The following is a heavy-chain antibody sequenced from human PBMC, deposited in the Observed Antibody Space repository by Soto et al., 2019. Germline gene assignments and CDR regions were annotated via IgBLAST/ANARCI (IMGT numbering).Heavy chain of an antibody. CDR3: ARVVEHCSGGSCYPENNWFDP. V-gene: IGHV1-3*01. CDR1: GYTFTSYA. Sequence: ASVKVSCKASGYTFTSYAMHWVRQAPGQRXEWMGWINAGNGNTKYSQKFQGRVTITRDTSASTAYMELSSLRSEDTAVYYCARVVEHCSGGSCYPENNWFDPWGQGTLVTVSS. J-gene: IGHJ5*02. D-gene: IGHD2-15*01. CDR2: INAGNGNT.